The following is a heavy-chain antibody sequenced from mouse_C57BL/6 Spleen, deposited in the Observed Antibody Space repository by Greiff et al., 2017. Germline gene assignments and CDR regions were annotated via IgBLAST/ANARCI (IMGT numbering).Heavy chain of an antibody. V-gene: IGHV1-74*01. CDR3: AIPFLDYYFDY. CDR2: FHPSDSDT. Sequence: VKLQQPGAELVKPGASVKVSCKASGYTFTSYWMHWVKQRPGQGLEWIGRFHPSDSDTNYNQKFKGKATLTVDKSSSTAYMQLSSLTSEDSAVXYCAIPFLDYYFDYWGQGTTLTVSS. J-gene: IGHJ2*01. CDR1: GYTFTSYW.